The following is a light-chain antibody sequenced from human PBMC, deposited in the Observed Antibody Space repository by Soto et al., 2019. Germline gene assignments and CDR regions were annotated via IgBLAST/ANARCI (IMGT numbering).Light chain of an antibody. J-gene: IGKJ1*01. CDR1: QSVSSN. CDR3: QQYNNWPLTWT. V-gene: IGKV3-15*01. CDR2: GAS. Sequence: EIEMPQSPATLSVSQGERATLSCRASQSVSSNLAWYQQKPGQAPRLLIYGASTRATGIPARFSGSGSGTEFTLTISSLQSEDFAVYYCQQYNNWPLTWTFGQGTKVDIK.